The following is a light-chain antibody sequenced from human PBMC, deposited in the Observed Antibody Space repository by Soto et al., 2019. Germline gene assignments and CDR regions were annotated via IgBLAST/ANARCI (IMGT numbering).Light chain of an antibody. CDR3: QQANSFPLT. Sequence: DIQMTQSPSSVSASVGARVTITCRASQGISSCLAWYQQKPGQAPKLLIYAASSLQSGVPSRFSGSGSGTDFTLTISSLQPEDFATYYCQQANSFPLTFGGGTKVEIK. J-gene: IGKJ4*01. CDR2: AAS. CDR1: QGISSC. V-gene: IGKV1-12*01.